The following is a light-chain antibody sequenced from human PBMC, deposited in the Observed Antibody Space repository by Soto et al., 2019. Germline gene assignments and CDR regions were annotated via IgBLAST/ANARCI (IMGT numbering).Light chain of an antibody. Sequence: QSALTQPASVSGSPGQSISISCTGATSDIGNYNYFSWYQQHPGKAPKLIIYQVSNRPSGVSNRFSGSKSGNTASLTISGLQADDEADYYCSTYTGSNTPYVFGTGTKVTV. CDR1: TSDIGNYNY. V-gene: IGLV2-14*01. CDR2: QVS. J-gene: IGLJ1*01. CDR3: STYTGSNTPYV.